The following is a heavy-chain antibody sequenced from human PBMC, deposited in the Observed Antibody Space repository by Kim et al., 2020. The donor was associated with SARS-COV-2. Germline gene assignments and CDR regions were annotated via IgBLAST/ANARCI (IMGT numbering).Heavy chain of an antibody. CDR3: ARLKRQLVGIHLFYFDY. D-gene: IGHD6-6*01. J-gene: IGHJ4*02. CDR2: IYPGDSDT. Sequence: GESLKISCKGSGYSFTSYWIGWVRQMPGKGLEWMGIIYPGDSDTRYSPSFQGQVTISADKSISTAYLQWSSLKASDTAMYYCARLKRQLVGIHLFYFDYWGQGTLVTVSS. CDR1: GYSFTSYW. V-gene: IGHV5-51*01.